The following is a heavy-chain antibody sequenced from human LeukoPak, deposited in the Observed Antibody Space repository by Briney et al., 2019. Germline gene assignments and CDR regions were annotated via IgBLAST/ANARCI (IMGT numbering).Heavy chain of an antibody. Sequence: PGGSLRLSCAASGFTFSSYAMHGVRQAPGKGLGWVAVISYDGSNKYYADSVKGRFTISRDNSKNTLYLQMNSLRAEDTAVYYCARDNRWELFGNWLDPWGQGTLVTVSS. V-gene: IGHV3-30*04. J-gene: IGHJ5*02. D-gene: IGHD1-26*01. CDR2: ISYDGSNK. CDR3: ARDNRWELFGNWLDP. CDR1: GFTFSSYA.